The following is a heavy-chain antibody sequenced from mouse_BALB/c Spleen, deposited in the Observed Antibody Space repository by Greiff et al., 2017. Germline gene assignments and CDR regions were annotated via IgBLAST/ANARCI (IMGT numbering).Heavy chain of an antibody. Sequence: DVKLVESGGGLVQPGGSLKLSCAASGFTFSSYGMSWVRQTPDKRLELVATINSNGGSTYYPDSVKGRFTISRDNAKNTLYLQMSSLKSEDTAMYYCARAFYDYDGYYAMDYWGQGTSVTVSS. V-gene: IGHV5-6-3*01. J-gene: IGHJ4*01. CDR2: INSNGGST. CDR3: ARAFYDYDGYYAMDY. D-gene: IGHD2-4*01. CDR1: GFTFSSYG.